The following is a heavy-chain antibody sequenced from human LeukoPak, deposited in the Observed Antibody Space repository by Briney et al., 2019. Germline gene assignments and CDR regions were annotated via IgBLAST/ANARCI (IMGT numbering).Heavy chain of an antibody. V-gene: IGHV1-2*02. D-gene: IGHD3-22*01. J-gene: IGHJ4*02. CDR2: INPNSGGT. CDR3: ARGSGYYLNLDFDY. Sequence: AASVKVSCKASGYTFTGYYMHWVRQAPGQGLEWMGWINPNSGGTNYAQQFQGRLTMTRDTSISTAYMELSRLRSDDTAVYCCARGSGYYLNLDFDYWGQGTLVTVSS. CDR1: GYTFTGYY.